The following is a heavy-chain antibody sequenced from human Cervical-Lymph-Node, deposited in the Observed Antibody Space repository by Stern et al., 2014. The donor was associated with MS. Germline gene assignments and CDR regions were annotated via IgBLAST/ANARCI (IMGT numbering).Heavy chain of an antibody. V-gene: IGHV1-3*01. J-gene: IGHJ4*02. CDR2: INGGPGTT. CDR1: GYNFIDHA. Sequence: QVQLMQSGAEVKKPGASMTISCKTSGYNFIDHAIHWVRQAPGQRLAWIGWINGGPGTTKYSQKFQGRVSFTRDKAASAAYMDLSSLSPDDTAVYYCARQPDYSDFLDFWGQGTLVTVSS. CDR3: ARQPDYSDFLDF. D-gene: IGHD4-11*01.